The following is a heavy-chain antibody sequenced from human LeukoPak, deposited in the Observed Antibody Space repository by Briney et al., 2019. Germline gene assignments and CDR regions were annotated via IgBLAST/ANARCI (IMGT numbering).Heavy chain of an antibody. Sequence: HPGGSLRLSCAASGFTFSSYAMSWVRQAPGKGLEWVSAISGSGGSTYYADSVKGRFTISRDNSKNTLYLQMNSQRAEDTAVYYCAKDEAAAAGTGVDYWGQGTLVTVSS. CDR2: ISGSGGST. V-gene: IGHV3-23*01. J-gene: IGHJ4*02. CDR1: GFTFSSYA. CDR3: AKDEAAAAGTGVDY. D-gene: IGHD6-13*01.